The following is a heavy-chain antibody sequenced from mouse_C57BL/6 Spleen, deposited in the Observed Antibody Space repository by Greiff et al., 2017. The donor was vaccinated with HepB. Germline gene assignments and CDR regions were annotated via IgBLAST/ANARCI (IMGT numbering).Heavy chain of an antibody. CDR1: GYTFTSYW. Sequence: QVQLQQPGAELVKPGASVKLSCKASGYTFTSYWMQWVKQRPGQGLEWIGEIEPSDSYTNYNQKFKGKATWTVDTSSSTAYMQLSSLTSEDSAVYYCARRAGSSPYWYFDVWGTGTTVTVSS. CDR2: IEPSDSYT. CDR3: ARRAGSSPYWYFDV. D-gene: IGHD1-1*01. V-gene: IGHV1-50*01. J-gene: IGHJ1*03.